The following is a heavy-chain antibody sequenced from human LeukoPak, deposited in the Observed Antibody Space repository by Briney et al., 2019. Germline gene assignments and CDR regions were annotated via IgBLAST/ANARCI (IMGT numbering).Heavy chain of an antibody. CDR1: GFTVSGTH. V-gene: IGHV3-53*01. D-gene: IGHD3-16*01. Sequence: GGSLRLSCAAPGFTVSGTHMSWVRQAPGKGLEWVSAIYTGGTTYYSDSVEGRFTISRDKSKNTLYLQMDSLRVEDTAVYYCARDQATSGGGLDSWGQGTLVTVSS. CDR3: ARDQATSGGGLDS. J-gene: IGHJ4*02. CDR2: IYTGGTT.